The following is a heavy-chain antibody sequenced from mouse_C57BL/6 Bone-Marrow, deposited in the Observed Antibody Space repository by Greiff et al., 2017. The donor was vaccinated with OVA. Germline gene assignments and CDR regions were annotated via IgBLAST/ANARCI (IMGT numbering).Heavy chain of an antibody. V-gene: IGHV1-64*01. CDR1: GYTLTSYW. CDR3: ARVVTTGYWYFDV. Sequence: VQLQQPGAELVKPGASVKLSCKASGYTLTSYWMHWVKQRPGQGLEWIGMIHPNSGSTNYNEKFKSKATLTVDKSSSTAYMQLSSLTSEDSAVYYCARVVTTGYWYFDVWGTGTTVTVSS. CDR2: IHPNSGST. J-gene: IGHJ1*03. D-gene: IGHD2-3*01.